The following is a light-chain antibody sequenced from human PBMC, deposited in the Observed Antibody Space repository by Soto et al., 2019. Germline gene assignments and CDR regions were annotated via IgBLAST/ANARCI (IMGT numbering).Light chain of an antibody. CDR1: SSNIGNNY. V-gene: IGLV1-51*01. CDR3: GTWDSSLSAVV. CDR2: DNN. J-gene: IGLJ2*01. Sequence: QSVLTQPPSVSAAPGQKVTISCSGSSSNIGNNYVSWYQQLPGTAPKLLIYDNNKRPSGIPDRFSGSKSGTSATLGITGLQTGXXXDYYCGTWDSSLSAVVFGGGTKLTVL.